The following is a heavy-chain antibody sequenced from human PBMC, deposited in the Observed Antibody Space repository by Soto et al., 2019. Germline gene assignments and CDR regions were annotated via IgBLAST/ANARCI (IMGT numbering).Heavy chain of an antibody. CDR1: GFTFSSYS. CDR3: ARDREGEAVYSSSWTQVDAFDI. V-gene: IGHV3-21*01. CDR2: ISSSSSYI. D-gene: IGHD6-13*01. Sequence: GGSLRLSCAASGFTFSSYSMNWVRQAPGKGLEWVSSISSSSSYIYYADSVKGRFTISRDNAKNSLYLQMNSLRAEDTAVYYCARDREGEAVYSSSWTQVDAFDIWGQGTMVTVSS. J-gene: IGHJ3*02.